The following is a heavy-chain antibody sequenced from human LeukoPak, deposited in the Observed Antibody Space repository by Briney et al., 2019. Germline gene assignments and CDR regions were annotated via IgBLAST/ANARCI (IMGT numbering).Heavy chain of an antibody. CDR3: ARAFYYDILTGYYPDNWFDP. Sequence: ASVKVSCKASGYTFTSYYMHWVRQAPGQGLEWMGIIDPSGGSTSYAQKFQGRVTMTRDTSTSTVYMELSSLRSEDTAVYYCARAFYYDILTGYYPDNWFDPWGQEPWSPSPQ. J-gene: IGHJ5*02. V-gene: IGHV1-46*01. D-gene: IGHD3-9*01. CDR1: GYTFTSYY. CDR2: IDPSGGST.